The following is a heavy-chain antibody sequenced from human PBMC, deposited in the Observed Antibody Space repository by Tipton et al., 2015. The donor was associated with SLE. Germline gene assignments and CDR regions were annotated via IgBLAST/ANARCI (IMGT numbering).Heavy chain of an antibody. CDR2: INHSGST. D-gene: IGHD3-22*01. CDR3: AKYYYSSSGVQSFDS. CDR1: GGSSSAYY. J-gene: IGHJ4*02. Sequence: TLSLTCAVYGGSSSAYYWSWIRQPPGKGLEWLGDINHSGSTNYNPSLKSRLTISVDTSKNQFSLKLTSVTAADTAVYYCAKYYYSSSGVQSFDSWGQGTLVIVSS. V-gene: IGHV4-34*01.